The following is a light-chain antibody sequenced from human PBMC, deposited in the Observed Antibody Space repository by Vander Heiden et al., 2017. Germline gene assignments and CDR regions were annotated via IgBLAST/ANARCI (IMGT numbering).Light chain of an antibody. V-gene: IGLV2-23*02. Sequence: QSALTQPAPVSGSPGTSITTSCTGTSSDVGSYNLVSWYQQQPGKAPKLMIYEVNKRPSGVSNRFSGSKSGNTASLTISGLQAEDEADYYCCSYAGSSTFFVFGTGTKVTVL. CDR2: EVN. CDR3: CSYAGSSTFFV. J-gene: IGLJ1*01. CDR1: SSDVGSYNL.